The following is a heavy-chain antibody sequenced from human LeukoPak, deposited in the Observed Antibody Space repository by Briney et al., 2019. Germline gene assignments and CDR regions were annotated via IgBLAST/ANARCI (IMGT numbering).Heavy chain of an antibody. CDR2: ISYDGSNK. CDR1: GFTFSSYA. J-gene: IGHJ4*02. D-gene: IGHD6-19*01. Sequence: PGGSLRLSCAASGFTFSSYAMSWVRQAPGKGLEWVAVISYDGSNKYYADSVKGRFTISRDNSKNTLYLQMNSLRAEDTAVYYCARGLPDPIAVAGPMDYWGQGTLVTVSS. CDR3: ARGLPDPIAVAGPMDY. V-gene: IGHV3-30-3*01.